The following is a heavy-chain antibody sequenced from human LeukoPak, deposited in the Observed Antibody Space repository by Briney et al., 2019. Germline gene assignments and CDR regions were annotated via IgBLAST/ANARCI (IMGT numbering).Heavy chain of an antibody. CDR3: ARDHFGSWYGY. J-gene: IGHJ4*02. D-gene: IGHD2-15*01. CDR2: IYYSGSN. Sequence: SSETLSLTCTVSGGSISSYYWSWIRQPPGKGLEWIGYIYYSGSNNYNPSLKSRVSISLDTSKNQVSLNLTSVTAADTAVYYCARDHFGSWYGYWGQGILVTVSS. CDR1: GGSISSYY. V-gene: IGHV4-59*01.